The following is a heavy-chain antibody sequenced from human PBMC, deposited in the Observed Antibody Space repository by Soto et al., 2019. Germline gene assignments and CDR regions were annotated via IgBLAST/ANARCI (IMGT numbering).Heavy chain of an antibody. CDR1: GGSISRSSYF. CDR2: IYYSGST. V-gene: IGHV4-39*01. D-gene: IGHD4-4*01. Sequence: TSETLSLTCSVSGGSISRSSYFWGWIRQPPGKGLEWIGSIYYSGSTYYNPSLKSRVTVSVDTTKNQFSQKLTSVTAADTAVYFCARHPSNFWFDPWGQGTLVTVSS. CDR3: ARHPSNFWFDP. J-gene: IGHJ5*02.